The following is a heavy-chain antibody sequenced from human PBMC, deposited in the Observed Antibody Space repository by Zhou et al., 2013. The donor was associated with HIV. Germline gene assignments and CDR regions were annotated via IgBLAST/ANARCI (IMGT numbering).Heavy chain of an antibody. J-gene: IGHJ5*02. CDR3: ASMVQGNLGWFDP. CDR2: VNPTGDTT. D-gene: IGHD3-10*01. CDR1: GNTFINYY. Sequence: QVQLVQSGPEVKKPGASVKLSCKASGNTFINYYTHWVRQGPGQGLEWMGMVNPTGDTTKYAQNFQGRVTLSRDTSTSTVYMELTSLRSDDTAVYYCASMVQGNLGWFDPWGQGTLVTVSS. V-gene: IGHV1-46*01.